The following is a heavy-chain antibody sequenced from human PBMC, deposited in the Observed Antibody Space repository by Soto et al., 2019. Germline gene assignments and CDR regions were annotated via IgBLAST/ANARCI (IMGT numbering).Heavy chain of an antibody. V-gene: IGHV1-18*01. J-gene: IGHJ3*02. D-gene: IGHD3-22*01. CDR2: ISAYNGNT. CDR1: GYTFTSYG. CDR3: ARYRLGDSSGYYYPMGAFDI. Sequence: QVQLVQSGAEVKKPGASVKVSCKASGYTFTSYGISWVRQAPGQGLEWMGWISAYNGNTNYAQKLQGRVTMTTDTSTSTAYMELRSLRSDDTAVYYCARYRLGDSSGYYYPMGAFDIWGQGTMVTVSS.